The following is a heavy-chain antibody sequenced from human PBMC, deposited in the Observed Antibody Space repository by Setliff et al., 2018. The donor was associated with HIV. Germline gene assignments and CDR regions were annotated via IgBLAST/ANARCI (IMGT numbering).Heavy chain of an antibody. V-gene: IGHV1-46*01. CDR1: GYTFTNFY. Sequence: ASVKVSCKASGYTFTNFYMHWVRQAPGQGLEWMGMINPSGGSASYAQKFQDRVTITRDTSASTVYMELGSLRSEDTAIYYCARDGGPGSGWGDYSYYFSMDVWGKGTTVTVSS. J-gene: IGHJ6*03. CDR2: INPSGGSA. D-gene: IGHD6-19*01. CDR3: ARDGGPGSGWGDYSYYFSMDV.